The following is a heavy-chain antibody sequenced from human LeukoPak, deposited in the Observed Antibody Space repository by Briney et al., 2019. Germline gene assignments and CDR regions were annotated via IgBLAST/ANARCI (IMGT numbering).Heavy chain of an antibody. CDR3: ARGRVITYYDFWSGPNYGMDV. V-gene: IGHV1-8*01. Sequence: ASVKVSCKASGYTITSYDINWVRQATGQGLEWMGWMNPNSANTGYAQKFQGRVTMTRNTSISTAYMELSSLRSEDTAVYYCARGRVITYYDFWSGPNYGMDVWGQGTTVTVSS. J-gene: IGHJ6*02. CDR1: GYTITSYD. D-gene: IGHD3-3*01. CDR2: MNPNSANT.